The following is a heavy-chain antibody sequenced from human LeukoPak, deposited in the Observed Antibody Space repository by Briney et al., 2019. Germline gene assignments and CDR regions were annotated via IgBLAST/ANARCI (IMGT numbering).Heavy chain of an antibody. CDR1: GGTFSSYA. CDR3: ARVSTDRTWGGATLF. D-gene: IGHD1-26*01. Sequence: GASMKVSCKASGGTFSSYAISWVRQAPGQGLEWMEGIIPIFGTANYAQKFQGRVTITTDESTSTAYMELSSLRSEDTAVYYCARVSTDRTWGGATLFWGQGTLVTVSS. J-gene: IGHJ4*02. CDR2: IIPIFGTA. V-gene: IGHV1-69*05.